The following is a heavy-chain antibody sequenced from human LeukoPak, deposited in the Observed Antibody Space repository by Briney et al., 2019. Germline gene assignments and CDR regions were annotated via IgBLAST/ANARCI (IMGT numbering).Heavy chain of an antibody. CDR2: IWYEERTK. CDR1: GFTFSDYG. J-gene: IGHJ4*02. V-gene: IGHV3-33*06. D-gene: IGHD2/OR15-2a*01. Sequence: GGSLRLSCTASGFTFSDYGMHWVRQAPGNGLEWVATIWYEERTKYYVESVKGRFTISRDNSKNTFYLQMNSLRVDDTAIYYCAKEGIYLKSSLEDWGQGTPVTVSS. CDR3: AKEGIYLKSSLED.